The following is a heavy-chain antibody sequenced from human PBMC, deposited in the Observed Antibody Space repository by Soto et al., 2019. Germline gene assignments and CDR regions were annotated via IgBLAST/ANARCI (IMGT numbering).Heavy chain of an antibody. CDR1: GFTFSSCS. Sequence: GGSLRLSCAASGFTFSSCSMGWVRQAPGKGLEWVSLIIGSGARTYYADSVKGRFTISRDNSKDTLYLQMNSLRAEDTAVYYCAKDSWGVPFDYWGQGALVTVSS. CDR2: IIGSGART. CDR3: AKDSWGVPFDY. D-gene: IGHD3-10*01. V-gene: IGHV3-23*01. J-gene: IGHJ4*02.